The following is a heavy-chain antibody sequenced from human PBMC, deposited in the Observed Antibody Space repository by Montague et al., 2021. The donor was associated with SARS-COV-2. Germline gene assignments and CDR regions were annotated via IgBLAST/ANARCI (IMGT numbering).Heavy chain of an antibody. J-gene: IGHJ6*02. V-gene: IGHV3-53*04. CDR1: GFTVSGNY. D-gene: IGHD6-13*01. CDR2: IYSGGST. CDR3: ARGLRIAAAGTGSGYYYGMDV. Sequence: SLRLSCAASGFTVSGNYMSWVRQAPGKGLEWVSVIYSGGSTYYADSVKGRFTISRHNSKNTLYLQMNSLRAEDTAVYYCARGLRIAAAGTGSGYYYGMDVWGQGTTVTVSS.